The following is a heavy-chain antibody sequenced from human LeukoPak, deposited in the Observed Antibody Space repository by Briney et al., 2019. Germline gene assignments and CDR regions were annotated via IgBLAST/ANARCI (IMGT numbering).Heavy chain of an antibody. V-gene: IGHV3-23*01. D-gene: IGHD6-19*01. J-gene: IGHJ4*02. Sequence: AGGSLRLSCAASGFAFSRYAMTWVRQAPGKGLEWVSAISGSGGSTYYADSVKGRFTISRDNSKNTLFLQMNSLRAEDTAVYYGIPVAGTGLDYWGQGTLVTVSS. CDR2: ISGSGGST. CDR3: IPVAGTGLDY. CDR1: GFAFSRYA.